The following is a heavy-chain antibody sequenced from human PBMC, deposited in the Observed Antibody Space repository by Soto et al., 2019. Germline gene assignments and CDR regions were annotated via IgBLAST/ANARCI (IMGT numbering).Heavy chain of an antibody. CDR3: ARGLYYYDSSGYWGY. CDR1: GFTFSSYS. CDR2: ISSSSSTI. D-gene: IGHD3-22*01. Sequence: GGSLRLSCAASGFTFSSYSMNWVRQAPAKGLEWVSYISSSSSTIYYADSVKGRFTISRDNAKNSLYLQMNSLRDEDTAVYYCARGLYYYDSSGYWGYWGQGTLVTVSS. J-gene: IGHJ4*02. V-gene: IGHV3-48*02.